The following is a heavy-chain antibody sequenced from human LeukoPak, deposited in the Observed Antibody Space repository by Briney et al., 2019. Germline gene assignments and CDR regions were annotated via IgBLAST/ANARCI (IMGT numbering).Heavy chain of an antibody. Sequence: SETLSLTCTVSGGSISSSSYYWGWVRQPPGKGMEWIGSIDYSGSTYYNPSLKSRVTISVDTSKNQFSLKLSSVTAADTAVYYCASNYILGYFDYWGQGTLVTVSS. D-gene: IGHD4-11*01. V-gene: IGHV4-39*01. J-gene: IGHJ4*02. CDR1: GGSISSSSYY. CDR2: IDYSGST. CDR3: ASNYILGYFDY.